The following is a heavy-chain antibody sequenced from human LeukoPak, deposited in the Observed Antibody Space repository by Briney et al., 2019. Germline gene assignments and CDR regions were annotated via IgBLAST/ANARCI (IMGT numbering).Heavy chain of an antibody. CDR3: ATGRSSWYGREYYFDY. CDR1: GYTLTELS. J-gene: IGHJ4*02. D-gene: IGHD6-13*01. V-gene: IGHV1-24*01. Sequence: ASVKVFCKVPGYTLTELSMHWVRQAPGKGLEWMGGFDPEDGETIYAQKIQGRVTMTEDTSTDTAYMELSSLRSEDTAVYYCATGRSSWYGREYYFDYWGQGTLVTVSS. CDR2: FDPEDGET.